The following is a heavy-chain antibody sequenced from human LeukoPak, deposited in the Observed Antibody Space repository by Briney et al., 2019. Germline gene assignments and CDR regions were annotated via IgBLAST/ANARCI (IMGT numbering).Heavy chain of an antibody. Sequence: PSETLSLTCAVYGGSFSGYYWSWIRQPPGKGLEWIGEINHSGSTNYNPSIKSRVTISVDTSKNQFSLKLSSVTAADTAVYYCARMGIIAAAGRNWFDPWGQGTLVTVSS. V-gene: IGHV4-34*01. D-gene: IGHD6-13*01. J-gene: IGHJ5*02. CDR2: INHSGST. CDR1: GGSFSGYY. CDR3: ARMGIIAAAGRNWFDP.